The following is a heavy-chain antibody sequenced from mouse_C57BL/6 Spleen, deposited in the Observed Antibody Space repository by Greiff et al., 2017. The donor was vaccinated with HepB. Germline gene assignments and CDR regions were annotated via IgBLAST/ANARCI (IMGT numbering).Heavy chain of an antibody. CDR3: AFPYYGSSYGYFDV. CDR1: GYTFTDYY. Sequence: QVQLQQSGAELVRPGASVKLSCKASGYTFTDYYINWVKQRPGQGLEWIARIYPGSGNTYYNEKFKGKATLTAEKSSSTAYMQLSSLTSEDSAVYFCAFPYYGSSYGYFDVWGTGTTVTVSS. J-gene: IGHJ1*03. V-gene: IGHV1-76*01. D-gene: IGHD1-1*01. CDR2: IYPGSGNT.